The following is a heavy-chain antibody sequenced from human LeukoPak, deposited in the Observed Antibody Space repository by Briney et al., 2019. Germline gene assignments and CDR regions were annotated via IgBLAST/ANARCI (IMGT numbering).Heavy chain of an antibody. J-gene: IGHJ4*02. CDR1: GGSISSYY. Sequence: SETLSLTCTVSGGSISSYYWSWIRQPPGKGLEWIGYIYYSGSTNYNPSLKSRVTISVDTSKNQFSLKLSSVTAADTAVYYCAGGDGGIYCGGDCYPTGGQGPLATVS. V-gene: IGHV4-59*08. D-gene: IGHD2-21*02. CDR3: AGGDGGIYCGGDCYPT. CDR2: IYYSGST.